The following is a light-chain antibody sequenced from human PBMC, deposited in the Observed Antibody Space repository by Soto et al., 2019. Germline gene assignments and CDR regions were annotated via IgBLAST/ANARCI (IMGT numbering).Light chain of an antibody. CDR1: QSISSY. CDR3: QQSYNTPRT. V-gene: IGKV1-39*01. Sequence: DIQMTQSPSSLFASVGDRVTITCRASQSISSYLNWYQQKPGEAPKLLIYGASSLESGVPSRFSGSGSGTDFTLTISSLQPEDFASYYCQQSYNTPRTFGQGTKVDIK. J-gene: IGKJ1*01. CDR2: GAS.